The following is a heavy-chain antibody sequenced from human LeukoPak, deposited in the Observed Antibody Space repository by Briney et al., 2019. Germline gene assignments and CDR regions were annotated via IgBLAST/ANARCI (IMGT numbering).Heavy chain of an antibody. CDR3: AVYNWNLDY. V-gene: IGHV4-30-2*01. CDR1: GGSISSGGYY. D-gene: IGHD1-20*01. Sequence: PSETLSLTCTVSGGSISSGGYYWSWIWQPPGKGLEWIGYIYHSGSTYYNPSLKSRVTISVDRSKNQFSLKLSSVTAADTAVYYCAVYNWNLDYWGQGTLVTVSS. CDR2: IYHSGST. J-gene: IGHJ4*02.